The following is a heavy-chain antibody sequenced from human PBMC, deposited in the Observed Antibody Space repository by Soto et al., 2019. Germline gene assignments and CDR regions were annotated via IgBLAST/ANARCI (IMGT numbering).Heavy chain of an antibody. CDR1: GFTFRNYD. Sequence: EVQLVESGGGLVQPGGSLRLYCEASGFTFRNYDMHWVRQGTGKGLEWVSGISAAGDPDYADSVEGRFTFSRENAQNSFFLQMNSLRVGDTAVYYCARTDSDFYGLDVWGQGTPVIVAS. V-gene: IGHV3-13*05. J-gene: IGHJ6*02. CDR2: ISAAGDP. CDR3: ARTDSDFYGLDV. D-gene: IGHD5-18*01.